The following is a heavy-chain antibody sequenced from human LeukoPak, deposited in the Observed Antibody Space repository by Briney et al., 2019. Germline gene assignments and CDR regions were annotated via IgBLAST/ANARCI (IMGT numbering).Heavy chain of an antibody. D-gene: IGHD6-13*01. CDR3: AKDIAAAGTWWFDP. CDR1: GIQFDDYA. Sequence: GGSLRLSCVASGIQFDDYAMHWVRLGPGKGLEWVASISWNSGVKGYADSVKGRFTISRDNAKNSLYLQMNSLRAEDTALYYCAKDIAAAGTWWFDPWGQGTLVTVSS. V-gene: IGHV3-9*01. CDR2: ISWNSGVK. J-gene: IGHJ5*02.